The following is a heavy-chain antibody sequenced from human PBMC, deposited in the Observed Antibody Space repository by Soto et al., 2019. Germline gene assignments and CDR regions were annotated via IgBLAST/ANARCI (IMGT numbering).Heavy chain of an antibody. D-gene: IGHD1-7*01. CDR3: AAASGYNWNYPGYSYGMDV. Sequence: SVKVSCKASGFTFTRSAVQWVRHARGQRLEWIGWIVVGSGNTNYAQKFQERVTITSDMSTRTAYMELSSLRSEDTAVYYCAAASGYNWNYPGYSYGMDVWGQGTTVTVSS. CDR2: IVVGSGNT. V-gene: IGHV1-58*01. J-gene: IGHJ6*02. CDR1: GFTFTRSA.